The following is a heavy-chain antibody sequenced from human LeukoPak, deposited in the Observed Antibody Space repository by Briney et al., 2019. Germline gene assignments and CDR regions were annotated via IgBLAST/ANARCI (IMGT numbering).Heavy chain of an antibody. CDR3: ARHLGRFDP. J-gene: IGHJ5*02. CDR1: GDSISRYY. CDR2: IYTSGST. Sequence: SETLSLTCTVSGDSISRYYWSWIRQPPGKGLEWIGYIYTSGSTNYNTSLKSRVTISLDTSKNQFSLKLSSVTAADTAVYYCARHLGRFDPWGQGTLVTVSS. V-gene: IGHV4-59*08.